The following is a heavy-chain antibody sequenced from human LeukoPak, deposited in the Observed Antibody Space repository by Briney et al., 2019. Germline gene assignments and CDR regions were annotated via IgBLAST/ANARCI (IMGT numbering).Heavy chain of an antibody. CDR3: ARDLISGIAAAGLDY. V-gene: IGHV4-39*02. Sequence: SETLSLTCTASGGSISSSSYYWGWIRQPPGKGLEWIGSIYYSGSTYYNPTLKSRVTISVDTSKNQFSLKLSSVTAADTAVYYCARDLISGIAAAGLDYWGQGTLVTVSS. J-gene: IGHJ4*02. CDR1: GGSISSSSYY. D-gene: IGHD6-13*01. CDR2: IYYSGST.